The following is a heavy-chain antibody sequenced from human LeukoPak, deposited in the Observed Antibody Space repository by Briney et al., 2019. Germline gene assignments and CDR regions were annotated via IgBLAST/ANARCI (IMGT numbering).Heavy chain of an antibody. CDR2: IYYSGST. CDR1: GGSVSSGSYY. J-gene: IGHJ4*02. V-gene: IGHV4-61*01. D-gene: IGHD2-8*01. Sequence: SETLSLTCTVSGGSVSSGSYYWSWIRQPPGKGLEWIGYIYYSGSTNYNPSLKSRVTISVDTSKNQFSLKLSSVTTADTAVYYCARDLGYCTNGVCHTRFDYWGQGTLVAVSS. CDR3: ARDLGYCTNGVCHTRFDY.